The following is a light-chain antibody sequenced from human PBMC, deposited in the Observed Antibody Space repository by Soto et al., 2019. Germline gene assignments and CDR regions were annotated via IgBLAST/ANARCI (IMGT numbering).Light chain of an antibody. CDR2: ATS. J-gene: IGKJ5*01. CDR1: QTVSSY. CDR3: QQSVTTPS. V-gene: IGKV1-39*01. Sequence: DIQMTQSPSSLCASVGDRVNITCRASQTVSSYLNWYQQKPGTVPKLLIYATSNLQSGVPSRFSGRGFGTDFTLTISSLQPEDFPTYYCQQSVTTPSFGQGTRLEIK.